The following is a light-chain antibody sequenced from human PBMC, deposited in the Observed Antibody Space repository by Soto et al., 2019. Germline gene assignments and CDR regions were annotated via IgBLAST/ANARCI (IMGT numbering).Light chain of an antibody. V-gene: IGLV2-14*03. CDR2: DVS. CDR1: SSDVGDYNY. Sequence: QSVLTQPASVSGSPGQSITISCTGTSSDVGDYNYVSWYQQHPGKAPKLMVYDVSDRPSGVSNRFSGSKSGNTASLTISGLQAEDEADYYCSSYTSSNTGVFGTGTK. J-gene: IGLJ1*01. CDR3: SSYTSSNTGV.